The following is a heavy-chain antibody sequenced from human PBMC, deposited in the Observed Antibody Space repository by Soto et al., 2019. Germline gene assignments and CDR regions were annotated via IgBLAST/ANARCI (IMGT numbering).Heavy chain of an antibody. Sequence: XSGKVSCKASVYTFTSYYMHWVRQAPGQGLEWMGIINPSGGSTSYAQKFQGRVTMTRDTSTSTVYMELSSLRSEDTAVYYCATFATDIVLMVYANSWGQGTLVTVSS. D-gene: IGHD2-8*01. V-gene: IGHV1-46*01. J-gene: IGHJ5*02. CDR3: ATFATDIVLMVYANS. CDR2: INPSGGST. CDR1: VYTFTSYY.